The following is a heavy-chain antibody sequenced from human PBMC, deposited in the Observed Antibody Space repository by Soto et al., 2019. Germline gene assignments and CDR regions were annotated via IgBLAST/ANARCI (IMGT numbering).Heavy chain of an antibody. Sequence: EVQLLESGGGLVQPGGSLRLSCGVSGFTCNDFEMNWVRQAPGKGLAWLAYIDGSGTTKKYADSVRGRFTISRDNPNNSLFLHLSSLRAADTAIYYCARGFGRFNYWGQGTLVSVSS. D-gene: IGHD3-10*01. CDR2: IDGSGTTK. J-gene: IGHJ4*02. CDR3: ARGFGRFNY. CDR1: GFTCNDFE. V-gene: IGHV3-48*03.